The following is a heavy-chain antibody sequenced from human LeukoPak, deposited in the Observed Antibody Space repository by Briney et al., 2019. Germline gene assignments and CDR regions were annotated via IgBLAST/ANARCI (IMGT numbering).Heavy chain of an antibody. CDR3: ARGRPGIAVYYYYYMDV. V-gene: IGHV4-59*01. CDR1: GGSISSYY. J-gene: IGHJ6*03. D-gene: IGHD2-21*01. Sequence: SETLSLTCTVSGGSISSYYWSWIRQPPGKGLEWIGYIYYSGSTNYNTSLKSRVTISVDTSKNQFSLKLSSVTAADTAVYYCARGRPGIAVYYYYYMDVWGKGTTVTVSS. CDR2: IYYSGST.